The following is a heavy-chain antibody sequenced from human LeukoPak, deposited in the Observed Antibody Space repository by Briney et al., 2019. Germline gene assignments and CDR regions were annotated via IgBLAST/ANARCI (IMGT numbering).Heavy chain of an antibody. V-gene: IGHV4-59*08. CDR3: ARHSSYSSGWGD. CDR1: GASISSYS. Sequence: SETLSLTCNVSGASISSYSWSWIRQPPGKGLEWIGYIYYSGSTNYNPSLKSRVTISVDTSKNQFSLKLSSVTAADTAVYYCARHSSYSSGWGDWGQGTLVTVSS. D-gene: IGHD6-19*01. CDR2: IYYSGST. J-gene: IGHJ4*02.